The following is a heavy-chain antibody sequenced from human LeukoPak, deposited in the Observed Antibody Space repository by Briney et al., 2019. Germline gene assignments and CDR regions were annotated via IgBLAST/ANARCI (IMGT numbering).Heavy chain of an antibody. V-gene: IGHV3-23*01. CDR2: ISGSGGST. CDR3: AKPNSHARYSYGRKYFGY. CDR1: GFTFSSYA. Sequence: SGGSLRLSCAASGFTFSSYAMSWVRQAPGKGLEWVSAISGSGGSTYYADSVKGRFTISRDNSKNTLYLQMNSLRAEDTAVYYCAKPNSHARYSYGRKYFGYWGQGTLVTVSS. D-gene: IGHD5-18*01. J-gene: IGHJ4*02.